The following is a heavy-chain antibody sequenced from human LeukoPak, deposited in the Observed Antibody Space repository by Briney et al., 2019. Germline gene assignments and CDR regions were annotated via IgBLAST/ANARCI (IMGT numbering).Heavy chain of an antibody. CDR2: IYYSEST. CDR1: GGSISSSSYY. D-gene: IGHD3-22*01. CDR3: ARESRPTFYYDSSGYYPDY. V-gene: IGHV4-39*02. Sequence: SETLSLTCTVFGGSISSSSYYWGWIRQPPGKGLEWIGSIYYSESTYYNPSLKSRVTISVDTSKNQFSLKLSSVTAADTAVYYCARESRPTFYYDSSGYYPDYWGQGTLVTVSS. J-gene: IGHJ4*02.